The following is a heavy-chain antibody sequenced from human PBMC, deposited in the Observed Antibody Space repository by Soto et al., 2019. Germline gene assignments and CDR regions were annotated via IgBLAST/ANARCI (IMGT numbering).Heavy chain of an antibody. CDR1: GYTFTSYY. Sequence: ASVKVSCKASGYTFTSYYMHWVRQAPGQGLEWMGIINPSGGSTSYAQKFQGRVTMTRDTSTSTVYMELSSLRSEDTAVYYCAILSIRVGIVVVPAAIDGMDVWGQGTTVTVSS. J-gene: IGHJ6*02. D-gene: IGHD2-2*01. V-gene: IGHV1-46*01. CDR2: INPSGGST. CDR3: AILSIRVGIVVVPAAIDGMDV.